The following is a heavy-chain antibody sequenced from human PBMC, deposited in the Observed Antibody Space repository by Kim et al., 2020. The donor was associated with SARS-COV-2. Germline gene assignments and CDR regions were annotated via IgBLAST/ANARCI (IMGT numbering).Heavy chain of an antibody. CDR1: GGSISSSNW. J-gene: IGHJ5*02. D-gene: IGHD6-13*01. CDR3: ARDERGSSWYGGGFDP. CDR2: IYHSGST. V-gene: IGHV4-4*02. Sequence: SETLSLTCAVSGGSISSSNWWSWVRQPPGKGLEWIGEIYHSGSTNYNPSLKSRVTISVDKSKNQFSLKLSSVTAADTAVYYCARDERGSSWYGGGFDPWGQGTLVTVSS.